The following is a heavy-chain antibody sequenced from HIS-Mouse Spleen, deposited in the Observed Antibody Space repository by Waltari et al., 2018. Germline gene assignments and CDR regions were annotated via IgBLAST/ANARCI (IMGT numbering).Heavy chain of an antibody. J-gene: IGHJ2*01. CDR2: IYYSGST. D-gene: IGHD6-13*01. CDR3: AREIPYSSSWYDWYFDL. CDR1: GGSLSSSSYY. V-gene: IGHV4-39*07. Sequence: QLQLQESGPGLVKPSETLSLPCTVSGGSLSSSSYYWAWLRQPPGKGLEWIGSIYYSGSTYYNPSLKGRVTISVDTSKNQFSLKLSSVTAADTAVYYCAREIPYSSSWYDWYFDLWGRGTLVTVSS.